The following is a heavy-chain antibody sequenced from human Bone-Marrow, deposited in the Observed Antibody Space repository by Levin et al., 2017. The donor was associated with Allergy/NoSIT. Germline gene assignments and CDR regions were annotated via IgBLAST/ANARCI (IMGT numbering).Heavy chain of an antibody. CDR3: AGSSSWHLYYYYYGMDV. D-gene: IGHD6-13*01. CDR1: GGSISSYY. V-gene: IGHV4-59*01. CDR2: IYYSGST. Sequence: SQTLSLTCTVSGGSISSYYWSWIRQPPGKGLEWIGYIYYSGSTNYNPSLKSRVTISVDTSKNQFSLKLSSVTAADTAVYYCAGSSSWHLYYYYYGMDVWGQGTTVTVSS. J-gene: IGHJ6*02.